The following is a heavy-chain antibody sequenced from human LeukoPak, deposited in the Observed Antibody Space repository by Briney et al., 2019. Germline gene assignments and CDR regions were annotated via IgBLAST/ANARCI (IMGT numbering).Heavy chain of an antibody. Sequence: GGSLRLSCVASGFRFEDYGMSWVRQVPGKGLEWVSGISSNGGSTGYGDSVKGRFTISRDSAKNSLYLQMNSLRADDTALYYCAPRVVVIAAPFDYWGQGTLVTVSS. CDR1: GFRFEDYG. D-gene: IGHD2-21*01. CDR2: ISSNGGST. J-gene: IGHJ4*02. V-gene: IGHV3-20*04. CDR3: APRVVVIAAPFDY.